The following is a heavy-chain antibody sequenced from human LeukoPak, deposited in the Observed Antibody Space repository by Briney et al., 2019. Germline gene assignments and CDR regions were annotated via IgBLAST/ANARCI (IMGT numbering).Heavy chain of an antibody. D-gene: IGHD3-16*01. CDR2: IYYSGST. CDR3: ANSYDYVWGSYGED. Sequence: NSSETLSLTCTVSGGSISSSSYYWGWIRQPPGKGLEWIGSIYYSGSTSYNPSLKSRVTISVDTSKNQFSLKLSSVTAADTAVYYCANSYDYVWGSYGEDWGQGTLVTVSS. J-gene: IGHJ4*02. V-gene: IGHV4-39*07. CDR1: GGSISSSSYY.